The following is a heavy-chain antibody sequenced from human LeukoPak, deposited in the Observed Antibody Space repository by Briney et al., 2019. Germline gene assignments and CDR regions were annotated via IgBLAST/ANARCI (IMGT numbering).Heavy chain of an antibody. D-gene: IGHD3-22*01. Sequence: SETLSLTCAVYGGSFSGYYWSWIRQPPGKGLEWIGEINHSGSTNYNPSLKSRVTISVDTSKNQFSLKLSSVTAADTAVYYCARVHYYDSSGYPGGWFGPWGQGTLVTVSS. V-gene: IGHV4-34*01. CDR1: GGSFSGYY. CDR3: ARVHYYDSSGYPGGWFGP. J-gene: IGHJ5*02. CDR2: INHSGST.